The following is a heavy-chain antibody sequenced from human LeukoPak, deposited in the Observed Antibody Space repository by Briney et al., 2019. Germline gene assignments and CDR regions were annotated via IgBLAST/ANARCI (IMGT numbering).Heavy chain of an antibody. V-gene: IGHV5-51*01. D-gene: IGHD1-26*01. J-gene: IGHJ4*02. CDR2: IYPGDSYT. CDR1: GYSFTSYW. CDR3: ASTVLSGSYSFDY. Sequence: GESLKISCKGSGYSFTSYWIGWVRQMPGKGLEWMGIIYPGDSYTSYSTCFQGQVTISADKSISTAYLQWSSLKASDTAMYYCASTVLSGSYSFDYWGQGTLVTVSS.